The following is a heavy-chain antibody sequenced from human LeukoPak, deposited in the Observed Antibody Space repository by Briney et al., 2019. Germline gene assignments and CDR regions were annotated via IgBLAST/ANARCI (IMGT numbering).Heavy chain of an antibody. Sequence: VRQXXXKGLEWXGRIKSKXXGWTTDYAAPVKGRFTISRDDSKNTLYLQMNSLKTEDTAVYYCTTDYEVYYDSSGYFWGSGYWGQGTLVTVSS. D-gene: IGHD3-22*01. CDR2: IKSKXXGWTT. J-gene: IGHJ4*02. V-gene: IGHV3-15*01. CDR3: TTDYEVYYDSSGYFWGSGY.